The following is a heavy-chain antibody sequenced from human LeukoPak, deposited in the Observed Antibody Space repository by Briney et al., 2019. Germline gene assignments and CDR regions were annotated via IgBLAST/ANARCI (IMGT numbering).Heavy chain of an antibody. D-gene: IGHD2-15*01. CDR1: GFTLSSYA. CDR2: ISGSGGST. V-gene: IGHV3-23*01. J-gene: IGHJ4*02. CDR3: AKDLEPEDIVVVVAANLGYDY. Sequence: GGSLRLSCAASGFTLSSYAMSWVRQAPGKGLEWVSAISGSGGSTYYADSVKGRSTISRDNSKNTLYLQMNSLRAEDTAVYYCAKDLEPEDIVVVVAANLGYDYWGQGTLVTVSS.